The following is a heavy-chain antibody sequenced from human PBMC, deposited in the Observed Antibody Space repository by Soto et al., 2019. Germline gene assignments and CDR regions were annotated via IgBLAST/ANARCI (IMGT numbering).Heavy chain of an antibody. CDR2: ISGSGGST. D-gene: IGHD3-10*01. Sequence: GGSLRLSCAASGFTFSSYAMSWVRQAPGKGLEWVSPISGSGGSTYYADSVKGRFTISRDNSKNTLYLQMNSLRAEDTAVYYCAKYRYYYGSGSPPSWFDPWGQGTLVTVSS. CDR1: GFTFSSYA. J-gene: IGHJ5*02. CDR3: AKYRYYYGSGSPPSWFDP. V-gene: IGHV3-23*01.